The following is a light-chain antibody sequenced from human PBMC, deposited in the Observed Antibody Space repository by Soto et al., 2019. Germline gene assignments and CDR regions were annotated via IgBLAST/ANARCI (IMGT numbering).Light chain of an antibody. CDR3: SSYTSSSTRV. J-gene: IGLJ1*01. V-gene: IGLV2-14*03. Sequence: QSVLTQPASVSGSPGQSITISCTGTSSDVGAYDFVSWYQQHPDKAPKLMIYEVSNRPSGASNRFSGSKSVNTATLTISGLQAEDEADYYCSSYTSSSTRVFGTGTKVTV. CDR1: SSDVGAYDF. CDR2: EVS.